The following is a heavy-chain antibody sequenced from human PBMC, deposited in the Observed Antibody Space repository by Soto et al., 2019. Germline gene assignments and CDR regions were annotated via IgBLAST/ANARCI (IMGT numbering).Heavy chain of an antibody. V-gene: IGHV3-73*02. Sequence: EGQLVESGGGLVQPGGSLKLSCAASGFIFSNSAIHWVRQASGKGLEWVGRIRSKANNYTTTYTASVKGRFTISRDDSKTTAYLQMSSLKSEDTAVYYCSRLGFASHGVDFWGLGTLVTVSS. CDR1: GFIFSNSA. CDR3: SRLGFASHGVDF. CDR2: IRSKANNYTT. D-gene: IGHD3-10*01. J-gene: IGHJ4*02.